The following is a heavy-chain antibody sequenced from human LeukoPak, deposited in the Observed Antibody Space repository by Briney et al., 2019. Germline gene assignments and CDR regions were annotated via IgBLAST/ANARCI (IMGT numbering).Heavy chain of an antibody. CDR1: GYTFTDYY. V-gene: IGHV1-69-2*01. CDR3: ATGLGWDFWSGYYKPVAFDI. J-gene: IGHJ3*02. D-gene: IGHD3-3*01. Sequence: ASVKVSCKVSGYTFTDYYMHWVQQAPGKGLEWMGLVDPEDGETIYAEKFQGRVTITADTSTDTAYMELSSLRSEDTAVYYCATGLGWDFWSGYYKPVAFDIWGRGTMVTVSS. CDR2: VDPEDGET.